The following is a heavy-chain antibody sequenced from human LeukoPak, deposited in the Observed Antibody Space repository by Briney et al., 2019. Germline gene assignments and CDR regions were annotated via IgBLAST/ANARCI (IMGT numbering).Heavy chain of an antibody. D-gene: IGHD4-23*01. CDR1: GFTFSSYW. CDR3: ARVGSYGGITFDY. J-gene: IGHJ4*02. CDR2: IKQDGSEK. V-gene: IGHV3-7*01. Sequence: GGSLRLSCAASGFTFSSYWMSWVRQAPGKGLEWVANIKQDGSEKYYVDSVKGRFTIPRDNAKNSLYLQMNSLRAEDTAVYYCARVGSYGGITFDYWGQGTLVTVSS.